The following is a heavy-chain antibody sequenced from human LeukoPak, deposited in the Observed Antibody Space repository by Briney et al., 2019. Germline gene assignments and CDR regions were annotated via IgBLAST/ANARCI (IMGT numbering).Heavy chain of an antibody. CDR1: GFTFSSYA. V-gene: IGHV3-23*01. J-gene: IGHJ4*02. Sequence: GRSLRLSCAASGFTFSSYAMSWVRQAPGKGLEWVSAISGSGGSTYYADSVKGRFTISRDNSKNRLYLQMNSLRAEDTAVYYCAKDTNIVVVPAAIDYWGQGTLVTVSS. CDR2: ISGSGGST. D-gene: IGHD2-2*01. CDR3: AKDTNIVVVPAAIDY.